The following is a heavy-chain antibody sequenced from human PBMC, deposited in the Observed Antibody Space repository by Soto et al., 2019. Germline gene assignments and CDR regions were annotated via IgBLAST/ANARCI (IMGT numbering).Heavy chain of an antibody. D-gene: IGHD1-1*01. J-gene: IGHJ4*02. CDR3: ATEVRTTGTTYFDY. V-gene: IGHV3-23*01. Sequence: RRLSCAASGFTFSSYAMSWVRQAPGKGLEWVSAISGSGGSTYYADSVKGRFTISRDNSKNTLYLQMNSLRAEDTAVYYCATEVRTTGTTYFDYWGPGTLVTVSS. CDR2: ISGSGGST. CDR1: GFTFSSYA.